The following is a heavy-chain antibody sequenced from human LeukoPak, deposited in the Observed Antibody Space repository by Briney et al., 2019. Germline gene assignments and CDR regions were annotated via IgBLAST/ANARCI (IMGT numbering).Heavy chain of an antibody. CDR3: ARGGYSYGFSKRNFDY. CDR1: GFTFSSYA. Sequence: GGSLRLSCAASGFTFSSYAMHWVRQAPGKGLEWVAVISYDGSNKYYADSVKGRFTISRDSSKNTLYLQMNSLRAEDTAVYYCARGGYSYGFSKRNFDYWGQGTLVTVSS. D-gene: IGHD5-18*01. V-gene: IGHV3-30*14. CDR2: ISYDGSNK. J-gene: IGHJ4*02.